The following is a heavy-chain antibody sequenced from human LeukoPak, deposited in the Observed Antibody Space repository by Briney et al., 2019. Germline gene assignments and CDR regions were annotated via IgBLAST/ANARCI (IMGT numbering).Heavy chain of an antibody. CDR3: ARGESNYDILTGYLDY. CDR2: INPSGGST. CDR1: GYTFTSYY. V-gene: IGHV1-46*03. J-gene: IGHJ4*02. D-gene: IGHD3-9*01. Sequence: ASVXXSCXAXGYTFTSYYMHWVRQAPGQGLEWMGIINPSGGSTIYAQKFQGRVTMTRDTSKSTVYMELSSLRSEDTAVYYCARGESNYDILTGYLDYWGQGTLVTVSS.